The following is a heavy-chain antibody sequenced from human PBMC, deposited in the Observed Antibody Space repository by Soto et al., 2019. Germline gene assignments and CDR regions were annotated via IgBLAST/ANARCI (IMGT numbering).Heavy chain of an antibody. CDR1: GCSFSTHG. D-gene: IGHD4-17*01. CDR3: AREGYYGDSRVYFDY. V-gene: IGHV3-33*01. CDR2: IWYDGSNK. J-gene: IGHJ4*02. Sequence: GGSLRLSCAASGCSFSTHGMHWIRQAPGKGLEWVALIWYDGSNKYYPDSVKGRFTISRDNSKNTLYLQMNSLRAEDTAVYYCAREGYYGDSRVYFDYWGQGTLVTVSS.